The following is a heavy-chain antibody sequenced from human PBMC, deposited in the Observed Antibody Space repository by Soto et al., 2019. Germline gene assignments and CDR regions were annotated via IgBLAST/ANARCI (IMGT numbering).Heavy chain of an antibody. CDR3: AKQFASATYPDS. J-gene: IGHJ4*02. CDR1: GYRCTSYW. Sequence: GESLKISCQGSGYRCTSYWIAWVRQMLGKGLEWMGIIYPGESDTRYSPSFQGRVTISADKSISTAYLQWSSLKASDTAMYYCAKQFASATYPDSWGQGALVTVSS. V-gene: IGHV5-51*01. D-gene: IGHD3-10*01. CDR2: IYPGESDT.